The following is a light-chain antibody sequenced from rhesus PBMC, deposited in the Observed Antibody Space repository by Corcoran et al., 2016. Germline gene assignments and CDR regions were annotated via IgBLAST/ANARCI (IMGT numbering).Light chain of an antibody. V-gene: IGKV1-32*03. CDR2: YAN. Sequence: DIQMSQSPSSLSASVGDRVTITCRASQGISRYLHWYQQKPGKAPKLLIYYANSLASGVPSMFIGSGSGTYYTLTISSLQPEDFATYYCQQGYSTPFTFGPVTKLDIK. J-gene: IGKJ3*01. CDR1: QGISRY. CDR3: QQGYSTPFT.